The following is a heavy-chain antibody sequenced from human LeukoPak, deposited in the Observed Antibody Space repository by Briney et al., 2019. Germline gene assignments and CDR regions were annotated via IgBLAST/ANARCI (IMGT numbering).Heavy chain of an antibody. CDR3: ALGPVITMVRGVIFWFDP. V-gene: IGHV1-2*02. CDR2: INPNSGGT. Sequence: ASVKVSCKASGYTFTGYYMHWVRQAPGQGLEWMGWINPNSGGTNYAQKFQGRVTMTRDTSISTAYMELSRLRPDDTAVYYCALGPVITMVRGVIFWFDPWGQGTLVTVSS. D-gene: IGHD3-10*01. CDR1: GYTFTGYY. J-gene: IGHJ5*02.